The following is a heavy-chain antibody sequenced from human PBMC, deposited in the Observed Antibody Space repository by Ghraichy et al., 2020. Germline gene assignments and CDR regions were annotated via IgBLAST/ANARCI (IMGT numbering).Heavy chain of an antibody. CDR3: ARDRPYGTSDFDY. Sequence: GGSLRLSCEASGFMFSSYWMSWVRQAPGKGLEWVANIQDNGSDKNYVDSVRGRFTISRDNSKNSLYLQMNSLRLEDTAVYYCARDRPYGTSDFDYWGQGTLVTVSS. CDR1: GFMFSSYW. V-gene: IGHV3-7*04. D-gene: IGHD3-16*01. J-gene: IGHJ4*02. CDR2: IQDNGSDK.